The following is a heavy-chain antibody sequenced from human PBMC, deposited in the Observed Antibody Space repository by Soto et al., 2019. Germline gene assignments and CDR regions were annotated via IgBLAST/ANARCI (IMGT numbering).Heavy chain of an antibody. Sequence: EVQLVESGGGLVKPGGSLRLSCAASGFTFTRYSMNWVRQAPGKGLEWVSSISSTTNYIYYADSMKGRFTVSRDNAKKSVLLGMNSLSAEDTAVYYCARESEDLTSNFDYWGQGTLVTVSS. CDR2: ISSTTNYI. CDR1: GFTFTRYS. J-gene: IGHJ4*02. V-gene: IGHV3-21*01. CDR3: ARESEDLTSNFDY.